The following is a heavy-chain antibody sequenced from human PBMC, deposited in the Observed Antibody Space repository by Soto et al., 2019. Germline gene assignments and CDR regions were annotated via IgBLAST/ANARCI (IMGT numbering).Heavy chain of an antibody. CDR1: GGSFSGYY. CDR2: INHSGST. CDR3: ARGGMRGRYYYYYMDV. D-gene: IGHD3-10*01. V-gene: IGHV4-34*01. J-gene: IGHJ6*03. Sequence: SETLSLTCAVYGGSFSGYYWIWIRQPPGKGLEWIGEINHSGSTNYNPSLKSRVTISVDTSKNQFSLKLSSVTAADTAVYYCARGGMRGRYYYYYMDVWGKGTTVTVSS.